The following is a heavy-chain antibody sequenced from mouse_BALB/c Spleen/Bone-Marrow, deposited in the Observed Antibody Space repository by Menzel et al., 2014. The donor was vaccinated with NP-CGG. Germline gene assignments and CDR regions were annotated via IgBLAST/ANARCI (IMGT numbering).Heavy chain of an antibody. V-gene: IGHV1-14*01. J-gene: IGHJ2*01. Sequence: ESGPELVKPGTSVKMSCKASGYTFTSYVIHWVKQKPGQGLEWIGYINPFNDGTNYNEKFKDKATLTSDKSSNTAYMELSSLTSEDSAVYYCARTGNYYGSRFDYWGQGTTLTVSS. CDR3: ARTGNYYGSRFDY. CDR2: INPFNDGT. CDR1: GYTFTSYV. D-gene: IGHD1-1*01.